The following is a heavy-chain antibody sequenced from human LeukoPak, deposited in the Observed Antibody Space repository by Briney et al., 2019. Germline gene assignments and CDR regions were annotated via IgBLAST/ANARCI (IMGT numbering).Heavy chain of an antibody. CDR2: ISGSGGST. CDR3: AKDYVQEGLWYFDS. Sequence: QAGGSLRLSCAASGFTFSSYAMSWVRQAPGKGLEWVSAISGSGGSTYYAGSAKGRFTISRDNSRNTLYLQMNNLRAEDTAVYYCAKDYVQEGLWYFDSWGQGTLVTVSS. J-gene: IGHJ4*02. D-gene: IGHD4/OR15-4a*01. V-gene: IGHV3-23*01. CDR1: GFTFSSYA.